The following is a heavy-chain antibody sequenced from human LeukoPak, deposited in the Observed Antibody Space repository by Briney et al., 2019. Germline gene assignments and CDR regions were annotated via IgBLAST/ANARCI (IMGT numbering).Heavy chain of an antibody. V-gene: IGHV3-23*01. D-gene: IGHD6-19*01. J-gene: IGHJ4*02. CDR3: AKVIRSSGWYADD. CDR2: ITASGNTA. Sequence: PGGSLRLSCAASRFTFSSYAMNWVRQAPGKGLEWVSGITASGNTAFYADSVKGRFTISRDNSKNTLYLQMNSLRAEDTAIYYCAKVIRSSGWYADDWGQGTLVTVSS. CDR1: RFTFSSYA.